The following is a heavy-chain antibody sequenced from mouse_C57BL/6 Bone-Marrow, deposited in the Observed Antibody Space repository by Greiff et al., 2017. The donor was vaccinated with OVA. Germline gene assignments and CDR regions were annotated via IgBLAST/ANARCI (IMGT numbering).Heavy chain of an antibody. V-gene: IGHV5-12*01. Sequence: DVQLVESGGGLVQPGGSLKLSCAASGFTFSDYYMYWVRQTPEKRLEWVAYISNGGGSTYYPDTVKGRFTISRDNAKNTLYLQMSRLKSEDTAMYYCARRGITTVVPFYAMDYWGQGTSVTVSS. D-gene: IGHD1-1*01. CDR1: GFTFSDYY. CDR2: ISNGGGST. CDR3: ARRGITTVVPFYAMDY. J-gene: IGHJ4*01.